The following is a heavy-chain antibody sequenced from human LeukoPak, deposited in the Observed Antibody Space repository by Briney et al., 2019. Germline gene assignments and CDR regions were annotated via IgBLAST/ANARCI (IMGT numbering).Heavy chain of an antibody. CDR2: IYSGGST. CDR3: ARARGGSSSSLNYFDY. D-gene: IGHD6-6*01. J-gene: IGHJ4*02. V-gene: IGHV3-66*01. Sequence: PGGSLRLSCAASGFTVSSNYMSWVRQAPGKGLECLTVIYSGGSTYYADSVKGTFTISRDNSKNTLYLQMNSLRAEDTAVYYCARARGGSSSSLNYFDYWGQGTLVTVSS. CDR1: GFTVSSNY.